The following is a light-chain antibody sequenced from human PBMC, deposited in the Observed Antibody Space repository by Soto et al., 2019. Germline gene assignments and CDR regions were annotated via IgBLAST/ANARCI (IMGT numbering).Light chain of an antibody. CDR2: EAS. CDR3: SLYTSENTYV. Sequence: QSVLTQPPSVSGSAGQSVTISCTGTSTDFVSYNRVSWYQQPPDTAPKLMIYEASNRPSGVPDRSSGSKSGNTASLTISGLQAADEADYYCSLYTSENTYVFGTGTKVTVL. CDR1: STDFVSYNR. V-gene: IGLV2-18*01. J-gene: IGLJ1*01.